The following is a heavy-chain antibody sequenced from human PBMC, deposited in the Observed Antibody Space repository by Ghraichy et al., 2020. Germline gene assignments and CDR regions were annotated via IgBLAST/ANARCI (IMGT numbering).Heavy chain of an antibody. Sequence: LSLTCAGSGFTFSNYAMSWVRQAPGKGLEWVSAISDSGSHTFYADSVRGRFTISRDNSKNTLYLQMDSLRAEDTAVYYCALDKSANFHLLYFDYWGQGALVTVSS. J-gene: IGHJ4*02. V-gene: IGHV3-23*01. D-gene: IGHD4/OR15-4a*01. CDR3: ALDKSANFHLLYFDY. CDR1: GFTFSNYA. CDR2: ISDSGSHT.